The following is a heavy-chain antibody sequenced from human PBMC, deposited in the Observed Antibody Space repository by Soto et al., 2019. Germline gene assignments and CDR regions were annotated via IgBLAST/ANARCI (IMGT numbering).Heavy chain of an antibody. CDR1: GFPFTGYA. D-gene: IGHD3-10*01. J-gene: IGHJ4*02. CDR2: ISGHGDAT. Sequence: GGSLRLSCAASGFPFTGYAMSWVRQAPGKGLEWVSAISGHGDATFYADSVKGRFTISRDNSKNALYLHMNSLRAEDTALYYCANSRVSMVRGLIIIPNYWGQGTLVTVSS. V-gene: IGHV3-23*01. CDR3: ANSRVSMVRGLIIIPNY.